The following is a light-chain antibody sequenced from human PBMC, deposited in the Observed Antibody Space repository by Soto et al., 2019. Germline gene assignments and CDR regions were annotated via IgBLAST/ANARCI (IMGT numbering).Light chain of an antibody. CDR1: SSNFGAGYD. Sequence: QSVLTQSPSVSGAPGQRVTISCTGSSSNFGAGYDVHWYQQLPGTAPKLLIYGNKNRPSGVPDRFSASKSGTSASLAIAGLQAEDEADYYCQSYDSSLSRVFGTGTKVTVL. CDR3: QSYDSSLSRV. CDR2: GNK. J-gene: IGLJ1*01. V-gene: IGLV1-40*01.